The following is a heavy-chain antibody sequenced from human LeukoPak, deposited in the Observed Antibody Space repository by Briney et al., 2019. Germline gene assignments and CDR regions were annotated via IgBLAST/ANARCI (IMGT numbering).Heavy chain of an antibody. CDR3: ARGGGNSDFDY. D-gene: IGHD4-23*01. CDR2: IIPILGIA. Sequence: SVKVSCTASEGTFSSYAISWVRQAPGQGLEWMGRIIPILGIANYAQKFQGRVTITAGKSTSTAYMELSSLRSEDTAVYYCARGGGNSDFDYWGQGTLVTVSS. V-gene: IGHV1-69*04. J-gene: IGHJ4*02. CDR1: EGTFSSYA.